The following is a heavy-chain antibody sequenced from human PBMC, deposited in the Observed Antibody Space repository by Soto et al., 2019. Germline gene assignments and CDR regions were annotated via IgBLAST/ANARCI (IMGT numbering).Heavy chain of an antibody. D-gene: IGHD3-3*01. CDR3: ASSSYPYDFRVDLDY. J-gene: IGHJ4*02. CDR1: GFTFSNYA. Sequence: EVQLLESGGGLVQPGGSLRLSCAASGFTFSNYAMSWVRQAPGKGLEWVSCICGSGGSTYYADSVKGRFTISRDNSKNTLYLQMNSLRAEDTAVYYCASSSYPYDFRVDLDYWGRGTLVTVSS. CDR2: ICGSGGST. V-gene: IGHV3-23*01.